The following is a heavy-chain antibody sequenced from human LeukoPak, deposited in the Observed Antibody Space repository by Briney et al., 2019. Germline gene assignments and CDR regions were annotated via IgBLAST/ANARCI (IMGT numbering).Heavy chain of an antibody. CDR2: IYSGGST. V-gene: IGHV3-53*01. CDR3: ARGVLVGATIVYFDY. D-gene: IGHD1-26*01. CDR1: GFTVGSNY. Sequence: GGSLRLSCAASGFTVGSNYMSWVRQAPGKGLEWVSVIYSGGSTYYADSVKGRFTISRDNSKNTLYLQMNSLRAEDTAVYYCARGVLVGATIVYFDYWGQGTLVTVSS. J-gene: IGHJ4*02.